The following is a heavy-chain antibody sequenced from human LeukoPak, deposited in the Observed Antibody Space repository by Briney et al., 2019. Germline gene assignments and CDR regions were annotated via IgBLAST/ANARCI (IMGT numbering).Heavy chain of an antibody. Sequence: GGSLRLSCAASGFTVSGNYMSWVRQAPGEGLEWISVIYIDGRTYYADSVKGRFTVSRDNYKNTVDLQMSGLRAEDTAIYYCAKPYYHDDSGSWGQGTRVTVSS. CDR2: IYIDGRT. CDR1: GFTVSGNY. D-gene: IGHD3-22*01. CDR3: AKPYYHDDSGS. J-gene: IGHJ5*02. V-gene: IGHV3-66*04.